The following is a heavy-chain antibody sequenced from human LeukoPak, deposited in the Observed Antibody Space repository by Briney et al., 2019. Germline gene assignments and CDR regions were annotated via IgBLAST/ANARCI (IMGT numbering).Heavy chain of an antibody. V-gene: IGHV4-59*08. CDR1: GGSISAYY. D-gene: IGHD6-19*01. J-gene: IGHJ5*02. CDR2: IYYRGST. CDR3: ARCVAVAAWFDP. Sequence: KPSETLSLTCTVSGGSISAYYWYWIRQPPGKGLEWIGYIYYRGSTKYNPSLKSRVTISVDTSKTQFSLRLSSVTAADTAVYYCARCVAVAAWFDPWGQGTLVTVSS.